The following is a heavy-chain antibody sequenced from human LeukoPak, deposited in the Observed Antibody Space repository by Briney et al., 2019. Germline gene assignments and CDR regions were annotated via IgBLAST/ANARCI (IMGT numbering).Heavy chain of an antibody. D-gene: IGHD6-19*01. CDR3: AKASQQWSDFDY. Sequence: GAYLRLSCAASGFTFSSYAMSWVRQAPAKELEWVSAISGSGGSTYYADSVKGRFTISRDNSKNTLYLQMNSLRAEDTAVYYCAKASQQWSDFDYWGQGTLVTVSS. CDR2: ISGSGGST. J-gene: IGHJ4*02. CDR1: GFTFSSYA. V-gene: IGHV3-23*01.